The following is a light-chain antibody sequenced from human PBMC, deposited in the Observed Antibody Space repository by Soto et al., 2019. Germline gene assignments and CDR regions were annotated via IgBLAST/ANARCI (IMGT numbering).Light chain of an antibody. V-gene: IGKV3-15*01. CDR1: QSVSNN. CDR3: QQYNNWPPIT. CDR2: YAS. Sequence: EIMMTQSPATLAVSPGERATLSCRASQSVSNNLAWYQQKPGQAPRLLIYYASTRATGIPARFSGSGSGTEFTLTINSLQSEDFALYYCQQYNNWPPITFGQGTRLEI. J-gene: IGKJ5*01.